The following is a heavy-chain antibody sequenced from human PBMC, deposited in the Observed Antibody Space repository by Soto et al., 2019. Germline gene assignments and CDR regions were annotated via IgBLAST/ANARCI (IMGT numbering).Heavy chain of an antibody. CDR2: IYYSGST. CDR3: ARYYLEAGMDY. J-gene: IGHJ4*02. Sequence: SETLSLTCTVSGGSISSYYWSWIRQPPGKGLEWIGYIYYSGSTNYNPSLKSRVTISVDTSKNQFSLKLSSVTAAGTAVYYCARYYLEAGMDYWGQGTLVTVSS. D-gene: IGHD6-19*01. V-gene: IGHV4-59*01. CDR1: GGSISSYY.